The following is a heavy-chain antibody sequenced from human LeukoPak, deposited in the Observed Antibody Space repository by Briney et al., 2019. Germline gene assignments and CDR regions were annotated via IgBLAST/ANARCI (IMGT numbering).Heavy chain of an antibody. D-gene: IGHD4-23*01. J-gene: IGHJ4*02. CDR2: INHSGGT. CDR3: ARGVGGGSQGNY. Sequence: SETLSLTCAVYGGSFSGFYWTWIRQPPGKGLEWIGEINHSGGTNYNPSLKSRVTISVDTSKNQLSLKLSSVTAADTAVYYCARGVGGGSQGNYWGQGTLVTVSS. CDR1: GGSFSGFY. V-gene: IGHV4-34*01.